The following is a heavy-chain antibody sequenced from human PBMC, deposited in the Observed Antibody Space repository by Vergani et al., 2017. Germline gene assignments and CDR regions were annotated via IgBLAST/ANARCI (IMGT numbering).Heavy chain of an antibody. D-gene: IGHD2-8*01. J-gene: IGHJ4*02. CDR2: MNPNSGNT. V-gene: IGHV1-8*01. CDR1: GYTFTSYA. CDR3: ARRCCTDGVCSPVFGY. Sequence: QVQLVQSGAEVKKPGASVKVSCKASGYTFTSYAINWVRQATGQGLEWMGWMNPNSGNTDYAQTFQGRVTMTRNTAISTAYMELSSLRSEDSAASYCARRCCTDGVCSPVFGYWGQGTLVTVSS.